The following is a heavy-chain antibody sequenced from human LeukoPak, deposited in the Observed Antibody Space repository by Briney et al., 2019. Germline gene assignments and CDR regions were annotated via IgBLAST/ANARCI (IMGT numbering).Heavy chain of an antibody. CDR1: GFTFSAYW. J-gene: IGHJ4*02. CDR3: ARDGSPFDH. D-gene: IGHD3-10*01. CDR2: IKQDGSEI. Sequence: PGGSLRLSCAASGFTFSAYWMSWVRQTPGKGLEWVANIKQDGSEIYYVDSVKVRFTISRDNAKNSLYLQVNSLRVEDTAVYYCARDGSPFDHWGQGTLVTVSS. V-gene: IGHV3-7*01.